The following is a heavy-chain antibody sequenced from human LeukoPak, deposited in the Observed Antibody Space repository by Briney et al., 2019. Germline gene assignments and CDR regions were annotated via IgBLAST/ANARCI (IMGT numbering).Heavy chain of an antibody. Sequence: ASVKVSCKASGGTFSSYAISWVRQAPGQGLEWMGWINTNTGNPTYAQGFTGRFVFSLDTSVSTAYLQISSLKAEDTAVYYCARDRRTRITMVRGVKSNWFDPWGQGTLVTVSS. CDR2: INTNTGNP. D-gene: IGHD3-10*01. V-gene: IGHV7-4-1*02. J-gene: IGHJ5*02. CDR1: GGTFSSYA. CDR3: ARDRRTRITMVRGVKSNWFDP.